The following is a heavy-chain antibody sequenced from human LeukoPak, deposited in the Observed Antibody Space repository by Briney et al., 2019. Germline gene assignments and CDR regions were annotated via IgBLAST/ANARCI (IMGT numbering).Heavy chain of an antibody. J-gene: IGHJ4*02. D-gene: IGHD2-8*01. CDR3: AREGIYCVNGVCYLDY. V-gene: IGHV3-20*04. CDR1: GFKFNDYD. CDR2: ISWNGGNT. Sequence: GGSLRLSCAASGFKFNDYDMSWVRQAPGKGLEWVSGISWNGGNTGYADSVKGRFTISRDNAKNSVFLQVNSLRADDTAFYYCAREGIYCVNGVCYLDYWGQGTLVTVSS.